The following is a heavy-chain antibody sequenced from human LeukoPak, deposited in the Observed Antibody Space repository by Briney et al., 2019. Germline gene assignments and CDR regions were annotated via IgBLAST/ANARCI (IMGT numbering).Heavy chain of an antibody. CDR2: IIPIFGTA. V-gene: IGHV1-69*05. CDR3: ARTTFSSGWFNFDY. Sequence: ASVKVSCKASGGTFSSYAISWVRQAPGQGLEWMGGIIPIFGTANYAQKFQGRVTMTTDTSTSTAYMELRSLRSDDTAVYYCARTTFSSGWFNFDYWGQGTLVTVSS. CDR1: GGTFSSYA. J-gene: IGHJ4*02. D-gene: IGHD6-19*01.